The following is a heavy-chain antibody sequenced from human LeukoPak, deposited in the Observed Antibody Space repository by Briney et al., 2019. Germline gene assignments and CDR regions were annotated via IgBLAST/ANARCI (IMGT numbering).Heavy chain of an antibody. CDR1: GXIFSSYA. CDR3: AKPMNTAMIRAPGGY. CDR2: ISGGGGTS. V-gene: IGHV3-23*01. J-gene: IGHJ4*02. Sequence: PGGSLRLSCAASGXIFSSYALSWVRQAPGKGLEWVSAISGGGGTSYYADSVKGRFTISRDNSKNTLYLLMNSLRAEDTAVYFCAKPMNTAMIRAPGGYWGQGTLVTVSS. D-gene: IGHD5-18*01.